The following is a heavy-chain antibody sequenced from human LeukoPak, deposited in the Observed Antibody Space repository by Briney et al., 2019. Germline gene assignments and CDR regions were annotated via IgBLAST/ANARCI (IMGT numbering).Heavy chain of an antibody. J-gene: IGHJ4*02. CDR2: INTNTGNP. V-gene: IGHV7-4-1*02. D-gene: IGHD3-16*01. CDR3: ARVADVYVWGSYRLPYYFDY. Sequence: ASVKVSCKASGYTFTSYAMNWVRQAPGQGLEWMGWINTNTGNPTYAQGFTGRFVFSLDTSVSTAYLQISSLKAEDTAVYYCARVADVYVWGSYRLPYYFDYWGQGTLVTVSS. CDR1: GYTFTSYA.